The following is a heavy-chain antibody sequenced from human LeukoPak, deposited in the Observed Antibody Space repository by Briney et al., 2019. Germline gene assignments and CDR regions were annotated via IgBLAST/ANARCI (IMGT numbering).Heavy chain of an antibody. CDR3: ARHGPRGVVVVDY. Sequence: GESLKISCKGSGYSFTSYWIGWVRQMPGKGLEWMGVIYPGDSDTIYSPSFQGQVTISADNSISTAYLQWNSLKASDTAKYYCARHGPRGVVVVDYWGQGTLVTVSS. J-gene: IGHJ4*02. CDR2: IYPGDSDT. D-gene: IGHD3-22*01. CDR1: GYSFTSYW. V-gene: IGHV5-51*01.